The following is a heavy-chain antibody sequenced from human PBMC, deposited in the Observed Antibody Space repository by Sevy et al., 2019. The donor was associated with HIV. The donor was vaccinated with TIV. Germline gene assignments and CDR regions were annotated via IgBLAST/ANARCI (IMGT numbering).Heavy chain of an antibody. V-gene: IGHV3-15*01. CDR1: GFTFSNAW. Sequence: GGSLRLSCAASGFTFSNAWMSWVRQAPGKGLEWVGRIKSKTDGGTTDYAAPVKGRFTISRDDSKNTLYLQMNSLKTEDTAVYYCTTDLHRFPESRVDYWGQGTLVTVSS. J-gene: IGHJ4*02. CDR3: TTDLHRFPESRVDY. CDR2: IKSKTDGGTT.